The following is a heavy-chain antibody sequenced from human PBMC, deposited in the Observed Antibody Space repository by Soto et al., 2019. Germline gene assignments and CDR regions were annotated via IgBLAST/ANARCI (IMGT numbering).Heavy chain of an antibody. CDR3: ARDPFYYYDSSGYPHWFDP. J-gene: IGHJ5*02. CDR1: GFAFNNYG. CDR2: ISKSDYT. Sequence: GGSLRLSCTASGFAFNNYGINWVRQAPGKGLEWVSSISKSDYTYYSDSVKDRFTISRDNAKNSLYLQMNTLRAEETAVYYCARDPFYYYDSSGYPHWFDPWGQGTLVTVSS. D-gene: IGHD3-22*01. V-gene: IGHV3-21*01.